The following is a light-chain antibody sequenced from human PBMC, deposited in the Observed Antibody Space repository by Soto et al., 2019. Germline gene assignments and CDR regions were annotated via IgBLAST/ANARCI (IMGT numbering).Light chain of an antibody. CDR1: QSVSSY. CDR3: QQGGA. V-gene: IGKV3-11*01. CDR2: DAF. Sequence: EIVLTQSPATLSLSPGERATLSCRASQSVSSYLAWSQQKPVQAPRLLIYDAFNRATGIPARFSGSGSGTDFTLTISSLEPEDSAVYYCQQGGAFGPGTKVDSK. J-gene: IGKJ3*01.